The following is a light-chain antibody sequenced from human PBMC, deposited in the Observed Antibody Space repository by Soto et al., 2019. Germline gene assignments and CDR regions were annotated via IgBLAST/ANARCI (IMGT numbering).Light chain of an antibody. CDR1: QTLLHSNGHNY. J-gene: IGKJ1*01. Sequence: DVVMTQSPLSLPVIPGEPASISCRSSQTLLHSNGHNYLDWYLQKPGQSPQLLIYLGSNRDSGVPDRFSGSGSGTELTLKISRVEAEDVGIYYCMQTLHTTPWTFGQGNKVEIK. CDR3: MQTLHTTPWT. CDR2: LGS. V-gene: IGKV2-28*01.